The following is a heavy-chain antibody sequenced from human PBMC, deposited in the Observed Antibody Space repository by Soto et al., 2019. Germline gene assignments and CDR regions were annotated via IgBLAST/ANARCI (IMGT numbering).Heavy chain of an antibody. CDR2: IYHSGST. Sequence: QLQLQESGSGLVKPSQTLSLTCAVSGGSISSGGYSWSWIRQPPGKGLEWIGYIYHSGSTYYNPSLKCRVTISGDRSKNQFSLKLSSVTAADTAVYYCAREGYYDSSGYPAGLDIWGQGTMVTVSS. CDR1: GGSISSGGYS. D-gene: IGHD3-22*01. V-gene: IGHV4-30-2*01. J-gene: IGHJ3*02. CDR3: AREGYYDSSGYPAGLDI.